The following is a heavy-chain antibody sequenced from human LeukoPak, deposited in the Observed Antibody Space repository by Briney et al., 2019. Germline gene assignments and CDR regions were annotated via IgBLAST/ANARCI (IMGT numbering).Heavy chain of an antibody. CDR3: ARAPPSIVGENWFDP. CDR1: GYTFTGYY. J-gene: IGHJ5*02. V-gene: IGHV1-2*02. Sequence: ASVKVSCKASGYTFTGYYMHWVRQAPGQGLEWMGWINPNSGGTNYAQKFQGRVTMTRDTSTSTVYMELSRLRSDDTAVYYCARAPPSIVGENWFDPWGQGTLVTVSS. D-gene: IGHD1-26*01. CDR2: INPNSGGT.